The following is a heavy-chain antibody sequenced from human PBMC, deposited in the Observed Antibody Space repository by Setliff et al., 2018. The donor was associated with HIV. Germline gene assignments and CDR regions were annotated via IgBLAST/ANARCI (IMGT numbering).Heavy chain of an antibody. V-gene: IGHV4-61*02. CDR2: IYTSGST. D-gene: IGHD3-16*02. CDR3: ARETYDYVWGTYRYRPRHFDY. J-gene: IGHJ4*02. Sequence: PSETLSLTCTVSGGSISSGSYYWSWIRQPAGKGLEWIGRIYTSGSTNYNPSLKSRVSISVDTSKKQVSLKLNSVTAADTAVYYCARETYDYVWGTYRYRPRHFDYWGQGTLVTVSS. CDR1: GGSISSGSYY.